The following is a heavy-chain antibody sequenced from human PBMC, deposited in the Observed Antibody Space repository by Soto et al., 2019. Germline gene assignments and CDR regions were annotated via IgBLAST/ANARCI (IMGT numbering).Heavy chain of an antibody. CDR3: ARGGAGYLDL. J-gene: IGHJ4*02. CDR1: GGTFNSYA. Sequence: QVPLVQSGAEVQKPGSSVKVSCKAAGGTFNSYAIFWVRQAPGQGLEWMGGIIPALDSPHYPQSFQGRLTLSADMSTSTAHMDLSSLRSDDTAVYYCARGGAGYLDLWGQGTLVTVSS. CDR2: IIPALDSP. V-gene: IGHV1-69*06. D-gene: IGHD1-26*01.